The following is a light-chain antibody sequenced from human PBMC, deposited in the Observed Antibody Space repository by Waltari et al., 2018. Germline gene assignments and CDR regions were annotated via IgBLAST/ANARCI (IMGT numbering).Light chain of an antibody. CDR2: SAS. Sequence: ENKLSKSPSSPSASSGDRVTITCRGSQGISSYLYWYQQKPGHAPQLLIYSASNLQSGIPSRFSGSGSGTDFTLTISSLEPEDFATYYCQRTYNVSFTFGHGTKVDIK. J-gene: IGKJ3*01. V-gene: IGKV1-27*01. CDR1: QGISSY. CDR3: QRTYNVSFT.